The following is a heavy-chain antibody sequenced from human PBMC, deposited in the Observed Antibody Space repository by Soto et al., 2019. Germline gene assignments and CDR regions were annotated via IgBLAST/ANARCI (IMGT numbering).Heavy chain of an antibody. J-gene: IGHJ4*02. Sequence: ASVKVSWKASGYTFTSYYMHWVRQAPGQGLEWMGIINPSGGSTGYAQKFQGRVTMTRDTSTSTVYMELSSLRSEDTAVYYCARGITIFGVVIITGSFDYWGQGTLVTVSS. D-gene: IGHD3-3*01. CDR3: ARGITIFGVVIITGSFDY. CDR1: GYTFTSYY. V-gene: IGHV1-46*01. CDR2: INPSGGST.